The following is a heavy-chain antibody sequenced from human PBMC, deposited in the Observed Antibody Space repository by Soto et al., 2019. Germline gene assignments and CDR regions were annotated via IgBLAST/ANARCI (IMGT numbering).Heavy chain of an antibody. Sequence: EVQVLESGGGLVQPGGSLRLSCAASGFTFSTYAMYWVRQAPGKGLEWVSGISGSGGSTDYADSVKGRFTISRDNSKNALSLQMNSLRAEDTAVYYCAKDRRKAVAGTGWYVDLWGRGTLVTVSS. D-gene: IGHD6-19*01. J-gene: IGHJ2*01. CDR1: GFTFSTYA. V-gene: IGHV3-23*01. CDR3: AKDRRKAVAGTGWYVDL. CDR2: ISGSGGST.